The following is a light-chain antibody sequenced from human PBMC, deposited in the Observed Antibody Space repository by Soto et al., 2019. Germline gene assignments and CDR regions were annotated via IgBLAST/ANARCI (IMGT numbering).Light chain of an antibody. CDR2: GAS. J-gene: IGKJ4*01. Sequence: TVLTQSPATLSVSPGERATLSCRASQSVSSNLAWYQQKPGQAPRLLIYGASTRATGIPARFSGSGSGTEFTLTISSLQSEDFAVYYCQQYNNWPPSTFGGGTKVEIK. V-gene: IGKV3-15*01. CDR3: QQYNNWPPST. CDR1: QSVSSN.